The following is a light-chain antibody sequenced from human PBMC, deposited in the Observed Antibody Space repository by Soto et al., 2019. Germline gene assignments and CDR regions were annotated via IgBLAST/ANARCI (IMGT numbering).Light chain of an antibody. CDR1: QSIGSSY. J-gene: IGKJ5*01. CDR3: QQYGTSVLIT. V-gene: IGKV3-20*01. CDR2: GAS. Sequence: VLTQSPGTLSLSPGERATLSCRASQSIGSSYLAWYQQKPGQAPRLLIYGASSRATGIPDRFSGSGSGTDFTLTISRLEPEDFAVYYCQQYGTSVLITFGQGTRLESK.